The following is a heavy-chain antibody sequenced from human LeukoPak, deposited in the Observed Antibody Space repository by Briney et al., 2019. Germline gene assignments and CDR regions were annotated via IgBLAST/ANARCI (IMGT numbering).Heavy chain of an antibody. CDR3: ARVASSGYLY. CDR2: IYYSGST. Sequence: SETLSLTCTVSGGSISSYYWSWIRQPPGKGLEWIGYIYYSGSTNYNPSLKSRVTISVDTSKNQFSLKPSSVTAADTAVYYCARVASSGYLYWGQGTLVTVSS. J-gene: IGHJ4*02. D-gene: IGHD3-22*01. CDR1: GGSISSYY. V-gene: IGHV4-59*01.